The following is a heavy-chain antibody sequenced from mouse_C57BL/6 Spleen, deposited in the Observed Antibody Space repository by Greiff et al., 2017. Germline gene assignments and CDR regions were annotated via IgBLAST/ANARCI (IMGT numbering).Heavy chain of an antibody. J-gene: IGHJ3*01. Sequence: LQQPGAELVMPGASVKLSCKASGYTFTSYWMHWVKQRPGQGLEWIGEIDPSDSYTNYNQKFKGKSTLTVDKSSSTAYMQLSSLTSEDSAVYYCARYPFAYWGQGTLVTVSA. CDR2: IDPSDSYT. V-gene: IGHV1-69*01. CDR1: GYTFTSYW. CDR3: ARYPFAY.